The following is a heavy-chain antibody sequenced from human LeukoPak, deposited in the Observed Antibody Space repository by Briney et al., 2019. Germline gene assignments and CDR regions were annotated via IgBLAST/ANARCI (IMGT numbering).Heavy chain of an antibody. J-gene: IGHJ4*02. Sequence: SETLSLTCTVSGGSLSSYHWNWLRQPPGKGPEQIGYIDNSGSTYYSTSLKSRVTISVDTSKNQFSLKLSSVTTADTAVYYCARGRTGSGHSDYWGQGTLVTVSS. V-gene: IGHV4-59*01. CDR1: GGSLSSYH. CDR2: IDNSGST. D-gene: IGHD3-10*01. CDR3: ARGRTGSGHSDY.